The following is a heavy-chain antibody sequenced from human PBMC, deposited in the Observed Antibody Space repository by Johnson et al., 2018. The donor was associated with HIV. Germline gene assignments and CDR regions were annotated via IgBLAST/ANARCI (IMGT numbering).Heavy chain of an antibody. CDR3: ARDLNFQGEHKGQVEGDDAFDI. CDR2: ISSSGSTI. D-gene: IGHD3-16*01. Sequence: MQLVESGGGVVQPGGSLRLSCAASGFIFSSYGMQWVRQAPGKGLEWVSYISSSGSTIYYADSVKGRFTISRDNAKNSLYLQMNSLRAEDTAVYYCARDLNFQGEHKGQVEGDDAFDIWGQGTMVTVSS. V-gene: IGHV3-48*04. J-gene: IGHJ3*02. CDR1: GFIFSSYG.